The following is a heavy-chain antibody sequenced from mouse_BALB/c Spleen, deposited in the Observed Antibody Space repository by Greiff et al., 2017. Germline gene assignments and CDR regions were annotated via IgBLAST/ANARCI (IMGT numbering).Heavy chain of an antibody. V-gene: IGHV5-6-5*01. Sequence: MLVESGGGLVKPGGSLKLSCAASGFTFSSYAMSWVRQTPEKRLAWVASISSGGSTYYPDSVKGRFTISRDNARNILYLQMSSLRSEDTAMYYCARVLITTATMDYWGQGTSVTVSS. D-gene: IGHD1-2*01. J-gene: IGHJ4*01. CDR1: GFTFSSYA. CDR2: ISSGGST. CDR3: ARVLITTATMDY.